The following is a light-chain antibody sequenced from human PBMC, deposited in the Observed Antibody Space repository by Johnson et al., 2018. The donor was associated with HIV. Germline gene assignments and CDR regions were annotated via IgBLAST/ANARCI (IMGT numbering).Light chain of an antibody. Sequence: QSVLTQPPSVSAAPGQKVTISCSGSSSNIGNNYVSWYQQLPGTAPKLLIYDNNKRPSGIPDRFSGSKSGTSATLGITGLQTGDEGDNFCGAWDRTLNAYVCGTGTKVTVL. CDR3: GAWDRTLNAYV. CDR1: SSNIGNNY. V-gene: IGLV1-51*01. CDR2: DNN. J-gene: IGLJ1*01.